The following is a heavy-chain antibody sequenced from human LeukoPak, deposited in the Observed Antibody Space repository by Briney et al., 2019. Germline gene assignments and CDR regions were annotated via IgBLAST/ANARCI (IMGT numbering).Heavy chain of an antibody. Sequence: PGGSLRLSCAASGLTFSSYGMHWVRQAPGQGLEWVAVIWYDGSNKYYADSVRGRFTISRDNSKNTLSLQMNSLRAEDTAVYYCARGNYYGAGTSNLFDYWGQGTLVTVSS. CDR3: ARGNYYGAGTSNLFDY. D-gene: IGHD3-10*01. CDR1: GLTFSSYG. J-gene: IGHJ4*02. V-gene: IGHV3-33*08. CDR2: IWYDGSNK.